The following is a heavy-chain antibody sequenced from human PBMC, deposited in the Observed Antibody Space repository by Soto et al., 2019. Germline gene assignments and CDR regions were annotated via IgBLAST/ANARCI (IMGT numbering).Heavy chain of an antibody. CDR2: IYYSGST. J-gene: IGHJ4*02. Sequence: SETLSLTCTVSGVSISSYYWSWIRQPPGKGLEWIGYIYYSGSTNYNPSLKSRVTISVDTSKNQFSLNLTSVTAADTAVYYCARGNWNFDYWGQGALVTVSS. CDR3: ARGNWNFDY. D-gene: IGHD1-1*01. V-gene: IGHV4-59*01. CDR1: GVSISSYY.